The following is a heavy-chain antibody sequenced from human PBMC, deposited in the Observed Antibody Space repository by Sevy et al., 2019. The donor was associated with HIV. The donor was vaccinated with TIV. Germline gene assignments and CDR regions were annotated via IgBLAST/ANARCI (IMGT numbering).Heavy chain of an antibody. J-gene: IGHJ3*02. CDR3: ARRALGGPDI. Sequence: SETLSLTCTLSGGSFSDYYWTWIRQSPGKGLEWIGYIYRDGIVDYNPSLKSRVSILKDRSRSQLSLRLSSLTAVDTAVYYCARRALGGPDIWGPGTMVTVSS. V-gene: IGHV4-59*01. D-gene: IGHD6-25*01. CDR2: IYRDGIV. CDR1: GGSFSDYY.